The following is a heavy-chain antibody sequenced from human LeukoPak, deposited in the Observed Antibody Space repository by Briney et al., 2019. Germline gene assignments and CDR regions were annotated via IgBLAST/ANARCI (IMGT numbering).Heavy chain of an antibody. V-gene: IGHV3-21*01. CDR1: RFTFSTYT. CDR3: ARDRTTVTTFDY. J-gene: IGHJ4*02. CDR2: ISSSSSYI. Sequence: GGSLRLSCAASRFTFSTYTMNWVRQAPGKGLEWVSSISSSSSYIYYADSAKGRFTISRDNAKNSLYLQMNTRRAEDTAVYYCARDRTTVTTFDYWGQGTLVTVSS. D-gene: IGHD4-17*01.